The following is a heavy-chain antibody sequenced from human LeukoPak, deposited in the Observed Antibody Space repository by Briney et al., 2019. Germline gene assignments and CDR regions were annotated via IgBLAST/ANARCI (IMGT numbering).Heavy chain of an antibody. CDR2: MNPNSGNT. J-gene: IGHJ3*02. CDR1: GYTFTSYD. D-gene: IGHD3-22*01. V-gene: IGHV1-8*01. CDR3: ARGYYYDSSGTDAFDI. Sequence: GASLKVSCKASGYTFTSYDINCVRQATGQALEWMGWMNPNSGNTGYAQKFQGRVTMTRNTSISTAYMELSSLRSEDTAVYYCARGYYYDSSGTDAFDIWGQGTMVTVSS.